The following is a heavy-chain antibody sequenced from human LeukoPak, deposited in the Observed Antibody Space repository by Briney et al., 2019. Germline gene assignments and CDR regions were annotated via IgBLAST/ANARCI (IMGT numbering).Heavy chain of an antibody. CDR3: ARGYCTNAVCSLGPTQA. Sequence: SETLSLTCAVYGGSFSGYYWSWIRQPPGKGLEWIGEINHSGSTNYNPSLKSRVTISVDTSKNQFSLKLSSVTAADTAVYYCARGYCTNAVCSLGPTQAWGQGTLVTVSS. V-gene: IGHV4-34*01. J-gene: IGHJ4*02. D-gene: IGHD2-8*01. CDR1: GGSFSGYY. CDR2: INHSGST.